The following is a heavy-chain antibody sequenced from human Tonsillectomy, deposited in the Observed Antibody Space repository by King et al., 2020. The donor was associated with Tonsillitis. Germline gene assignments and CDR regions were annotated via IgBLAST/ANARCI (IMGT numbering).Heavy chain of an antibody. CDR3: ARSSSLFVAFDI. Sequence: VQLQESGPGLIKPSETLSLTCIVSNYYITSGYYWGWIRQTPGKGLEWIGSTYHTGSPFYSPSLKTRVTISVDTSENQFSLRLSSVTAADTAVYYCARSSSLFVAFDIWGQGTMVTVSS. CDR1: NYYITSGYY. J-gene: IGHJ3*02. D-gene: IGHD2-2*01. V-gene: IGHV4-38-2*02. CDR2: TYHTGSP.